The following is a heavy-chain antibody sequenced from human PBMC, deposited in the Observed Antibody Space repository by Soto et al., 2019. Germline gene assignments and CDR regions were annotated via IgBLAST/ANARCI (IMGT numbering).Heavy chain of an antibody. V-gene: IGHV3-66*01. J-gene: IGHJ4*02. CDR3: ARDFGGRHPSDY. D-gene: IGHD3-16*01. CDR1: GFTVSSNY. CDR2: IYSGGST. Sequence: PGGSLRLSCAASGFTVSSNYMSWVRQAPGKGLEWVSVIYSGGSTYYADSVKGRFTISRDNSKNTLYLQMNSLRAEGTAVYYCARDFGGRHPSDYWGQGTLVTVSS.